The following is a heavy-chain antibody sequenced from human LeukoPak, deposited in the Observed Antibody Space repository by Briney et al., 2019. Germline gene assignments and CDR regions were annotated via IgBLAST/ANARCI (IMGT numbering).Heavy chain of an antibody. D-gene: IGHD1-26*01. J-gene: IGHJ4*02. V-gene: IGHV4-39*01. Sequence: SETLSLTCTVSGGSISSSSYYWGWIRQPPGKGLEWIGSIYYSGSTYYNPSLKSRVTISADTSKNQFSLKLSSVTAADTAVYYCARGSYYRAPFDYWGQGTLVTVSS. CDR1: GGSISSSSYY. CDR2: IYYSGST. CDR3: ARGSYYRAPFDY.